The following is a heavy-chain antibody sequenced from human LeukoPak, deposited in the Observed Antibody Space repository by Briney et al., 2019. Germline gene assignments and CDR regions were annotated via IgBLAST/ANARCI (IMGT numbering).Heavy chain of an antibody. CDR2: IRYDGTNK. Sequence: GGSLRLSCAASGFTFSSYGMHWVRQAPGKGLEWVAFIRYDGTNKYYADSVKGRFTISRDSAKNSLYLQMNSLRAEDTAVYYCARTRGYTSGWYSSYFDYWGQGTLVTVSS. D-gene: IGHD6-19*01. CDR1: GFTFSSYG. V-gene: IGHV3-30*02. J-gene: IGHJ4*02. CDR3: ARTRGYTSGWYSSYFDY.